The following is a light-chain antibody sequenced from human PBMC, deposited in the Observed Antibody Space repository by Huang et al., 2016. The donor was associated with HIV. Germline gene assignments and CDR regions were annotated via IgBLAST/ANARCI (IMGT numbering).Light chain of an antibody. V-gene: IGKV3-20*01. CDR2: GSS. Sequence: EIVLTQSPGTLSLSPGERATLSCRASQSVSSSYLAWYQQKPGQAPRLLIYGSSSRATGSPDRFSGSGSGKDFTLTISRLEPEDFAVYYCQQYGSSLPYTFGQGTKLEIK. CDR1: QSVSSSY. CDR3: QQYGSSLPYT. J-gene: IGKJ2*01.